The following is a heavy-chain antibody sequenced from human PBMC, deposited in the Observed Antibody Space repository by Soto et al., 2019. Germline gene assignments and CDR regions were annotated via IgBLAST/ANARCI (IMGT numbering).Heavy chain of an antibody. CDR2: ISYDGSNK. D-gene: IGHD3-3*01. V-gene: IGHV3-30-3*01. Sequence: GGSLRLSCAASGFTFSSYAMHWVRQAPGKGLEWVAVISYDGSNKYYADSVKGRFTISRDNSKNTLYLQMNSLRAEDTAVYYCARDGSYDFWSGYYMPLYYYGMDVWGQGTTVTVSS. CDR1: GFTFSSYA. J-gene: IGHJ6*02. CDR3: ARDGSYDFWSGYYMPLYYYGMDV.